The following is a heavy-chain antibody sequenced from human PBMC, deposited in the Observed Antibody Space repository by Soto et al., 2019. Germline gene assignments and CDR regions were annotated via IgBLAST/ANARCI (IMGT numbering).Heavy chain of an antibody. CDR1: GGSINNSSFY. CDR2: IYYSGSA. CDR3: ARRPLVRGIIPYYFDS. D-gene: IGHD3-10*01. V-gene: IGHV4-39*01. Sequence: QLQLQESGPGLVKPSETLSLTCTVSGGSINNSSFYWGWVRQPPGKRLEWIGSIYYSGSAYYNPSLKSLLTISVDTSKNQSSLNLSSVTAADTAVYFCARRPLVRGIIPYYFDSWGQGTLVTVSS. J-gene: IGHJ4*02.